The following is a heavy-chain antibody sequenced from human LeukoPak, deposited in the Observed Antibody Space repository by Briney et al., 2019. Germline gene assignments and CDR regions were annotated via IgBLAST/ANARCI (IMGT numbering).Heavy chain of an antibody. CDR1: GFTFSSFA. V-gene: IGHV3-23*01. CDR2: ISGAGGNT. CDR3: AREKVGYNDY. D-gene: IGHD5-24*01. Sequence: GGSLRLSCAASGFTFSSFAMSWVRQAPGKGLEWVSAISGAGGNTYYSDSVKGRFTISRDNSKNTLHLQMNSLRDEDTAVYYCAREKVGYNDYWGQGTLVTVSS. J-gene: IGHJ4*02.